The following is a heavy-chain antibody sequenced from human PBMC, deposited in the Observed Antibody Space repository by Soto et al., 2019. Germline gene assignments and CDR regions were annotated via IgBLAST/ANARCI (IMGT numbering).Heavy chain of an antibody. CDR1: GFTFSSYA. Sequence: PGGSLRLSCAASGFTFSSYAMHWVRQAPGKGLEWVAVISYDGSYKYYADSVKGRFTISRDNAKNSLYLQMNSLRVEDTAVYYCARDSTVVTGESVYWGQGTLVTVSS. J-gene: IGHJ4*02. CDR3: ARDSTVVTGESVY. V-gene: IGHV3-30-3*01. D-gene: IGHD7-27*01. CDR2: ISYDGSYK.